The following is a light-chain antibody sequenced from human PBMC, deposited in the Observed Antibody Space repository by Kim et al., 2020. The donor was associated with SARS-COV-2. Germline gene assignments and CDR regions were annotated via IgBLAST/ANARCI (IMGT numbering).Light chain of an antibody. CDR2: DTH. J-gene: IGLJ3*02. V-gene: IGLV7-46*01. Sequence: PGGTVTLTCGSSTGPVTTDHYPYWCQQKPGQAPRTLIYDTHSKHSWTPARFSASLLGGKAALTLSGAQPEDDSDYYCSLSYSDGPVFGGGTQLTVL. CDR1: TGPVTTDHY. CDR3: SLSYSDGPV.